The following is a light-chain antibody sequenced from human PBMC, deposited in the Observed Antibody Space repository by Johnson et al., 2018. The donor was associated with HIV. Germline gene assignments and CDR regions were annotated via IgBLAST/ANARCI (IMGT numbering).Light chain of an antibody. J-gene: IGLJ1*01. CDR3: GTWDSRPSVDNYV. V-gene: IGLV1-51*01. Sequence: QSVLTQPPSVSAAPGQKVTISCSGSSSNIGNNYVSWYQQLPGTAPKLLIYDNNKRPSGIPDRFSGSKSGTSATLGITGLQTGAEADYYCGTWDSRPSVDNYVLGTGTKVTVL. CDR1: SSNIGNNY. CDR2: DNN.